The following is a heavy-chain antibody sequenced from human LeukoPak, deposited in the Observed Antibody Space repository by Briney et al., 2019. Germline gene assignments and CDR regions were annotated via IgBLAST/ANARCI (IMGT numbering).Heavy chain of an antibody. V-gene: IGHV4-34*01. CDR1: GGSFSGYY. J-gene: IGHJ4*02. D-gene: IGHD7-27*01. CDR2: INHSGST. CDR3: ARHSLGMSFDY. Sequence: SETLSLTCAVYGGSFSGYYWSWTRQPPGKGLEWIGEINHSGSTNYNPSLKSRVTISVDTSKNQFSLKLSSVTAADTAVYYCARHSLGMSFDYWGQGTLVTVSS.